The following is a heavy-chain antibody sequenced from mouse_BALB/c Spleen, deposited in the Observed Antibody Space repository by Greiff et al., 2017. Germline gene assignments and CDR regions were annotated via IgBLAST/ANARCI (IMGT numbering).Heavy chain of an antibody. J-gene: IGHJ4*01. Sequence: EVQRVESGGGLVQPGGSRKLSCAASGFTFSSFAMHWVRQAPEKGLEWVAYISSGSSTIYYADTVKGRFAISRDNPKNTLFLQMTSLRSEDTAMYYCARGRTRGDGEAMDYWGQGTSVTVSS. V-gene: IGHV5-17*02. CDR2: ISSGSSTI. CDR3: ARGRTRGDGEAMDY. CDR1: GFTFSSFA. D-gene: IGHD1-1*01.